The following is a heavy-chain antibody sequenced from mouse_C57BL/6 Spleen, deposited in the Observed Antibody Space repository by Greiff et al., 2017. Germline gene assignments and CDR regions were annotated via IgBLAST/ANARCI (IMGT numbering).Heavy chain of an antibody. D-gene: IGHD2-1*01. V-gene: IGHV6-3*01. J-gene: IGHJ2*01. Sequence: EVKLMESGGGLVQPGGSMKLSCVASGFTFSNYWMNWVRQSPEKGLEWVAQIRLISDNYATHYAGTVKGRFTISRDDSKSSVYLQMNNLRAEDTGIYYCAGRGCNYDLDYWGQGTTLTVSS. CDR1: GFTFSNYW. CDR3: AGRGCNYDLDY. CDR2: IRLISDNYAT.